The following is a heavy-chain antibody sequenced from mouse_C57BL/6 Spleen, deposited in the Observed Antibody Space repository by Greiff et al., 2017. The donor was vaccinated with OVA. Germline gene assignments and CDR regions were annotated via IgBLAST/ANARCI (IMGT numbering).Heavy chain of an antibody. J-gene: IGHJ4*01. CDR2: ISGGGGNT. D-gene: IGHD2-3*01. V-gene: IGHV5-9*01. Sequence: EVMLVESGGGLVKPGGSLKLSCAASGFTFSSYTMSWVRQTPEKRLEWVATISGGGGNTYYPDSVKGRFTISRDNAKNTLYLQMSSLRSEDTALYYCARRDDGYYHYYAMDYWGQGTSVTVSS. CDR3: ARRDDGYYHYYAMDY. CDR1: GFTFSSYT.